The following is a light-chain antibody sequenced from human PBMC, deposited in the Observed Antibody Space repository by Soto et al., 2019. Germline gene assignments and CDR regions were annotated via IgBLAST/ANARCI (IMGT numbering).Light chain of an antibody. V-gene: IGKV3-15*01. J-gene: IGKJ1*01. CDR2: GAS. Sequence: EIVMTQSPPTLSVSPGERATLSCRASQSVSSNLAWYQQKPGQAPRLLIYGASTRATGIPARFSGSGSGTEFTLTISSLQSEDFAVYYCQQYNDWPQTFGPGTKVEIK. CDR1: QSVSSN. CDR3: QQYNDWPQT.